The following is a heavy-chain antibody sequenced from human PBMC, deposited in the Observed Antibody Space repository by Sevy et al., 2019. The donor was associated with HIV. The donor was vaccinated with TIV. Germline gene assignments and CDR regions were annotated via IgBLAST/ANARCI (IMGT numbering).Heavy chain of an antibody. CDR3: ARRKRGYSGYDRGGSYSYYYYGMDV. J-gene: IGHJ6*02. CDR1: GGSFSGYY. D-gene: IGHD5-12*01. Sequence: SETLSLTCAVYGGSFSGYYWSWIRQPPGKGLEWIGEINHSESTNYNPSLKSRAPIPVTTSKNQFSLKLSSVTAADTAVYYCARRKRGYSGYDRGGSYSYYYYGMDVWGQGTTVTVSS. CDR2: INHSEST. V-gene: IGHV4-34*01.